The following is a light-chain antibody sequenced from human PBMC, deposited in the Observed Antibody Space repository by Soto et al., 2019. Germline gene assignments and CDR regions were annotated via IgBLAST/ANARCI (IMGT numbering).Light chain of an antibody. J-gene: IGKJ1*01. CDR1: QSVSSN. CDR3: QQYNNWPWT. V-gene: IGKV3-15*01. Sequence: EIVMTQSPATLSVSPGERATLSCRARQSVSSNLAWYQQKPGQAPRLLIYGASTRATGIPARFSGSGSGTEFTLTISSLQSEDFAVYYCQQYNNWPWTFGHGTKVEIK. CDR2: GAS.